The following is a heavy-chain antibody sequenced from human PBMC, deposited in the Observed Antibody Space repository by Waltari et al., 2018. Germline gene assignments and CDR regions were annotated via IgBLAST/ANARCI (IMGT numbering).Heavy chain of an antibody. CDR1: AFTFNNSA. J-gene: IGHJ4*02. V-gene: IGHV3-23*04. Sequence: EVQLVESGGDLIQPGGSLRLSCAASAFTFNNSAMSWLRQAPGKGLEWVSTISGSGGTTYYADSVKGRFTISRDNSKNTMYLQMNSLRAEDTAVYYCAKRHPTVTIDYWGQGTLVTVSS. D-gene: IGHD4-17*01. CDR2: ISGSGGTT. CDR3: AKRHPTVTIDY.